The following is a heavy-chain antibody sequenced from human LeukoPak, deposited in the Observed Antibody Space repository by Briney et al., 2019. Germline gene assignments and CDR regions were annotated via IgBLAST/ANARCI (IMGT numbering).Heavy chain of an antibody. CDR1: GGSISSSSYY. CDR3: ARARPPYSSSPPYFDY. CDR2: IYYSGST. J-gene: IGHJ4*02. V-gene: IGHV4-39*07. D-gene: IGHD6-6*01. Sequence: TSETLSLTCTVSGGSISSSSYYWGWIRQPPGKGLEWIGSIYYSGSTYYNPSLKSRVTISVDTSKNQFSLKLSSVTAADTAVYYCARARPPYSSSPPYFDYWGQGTLVTVSS.